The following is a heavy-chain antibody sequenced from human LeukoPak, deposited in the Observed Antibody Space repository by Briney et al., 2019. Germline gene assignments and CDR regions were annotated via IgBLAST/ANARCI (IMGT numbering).Heavy chain of an antibody. CDR1: GGSIHSSSDY. D-gene: IGHD6-6*01. CDR2: IYYTGRT. Sequence: PSETLSLTCIVSGGSIHSSSDYWGWIRQPPGKGLEWIGTIYYTGRTYYNPSLQSRVTISVDTSKNQFSLRLSSVTAADTAVYYCARDWGVSARPGYMDVWGKGTTVTVSS. V-gene: IGHV4-39*07. CDR3: ARDWGVSARPGYMDV. J-gene: IGHJ6*03.